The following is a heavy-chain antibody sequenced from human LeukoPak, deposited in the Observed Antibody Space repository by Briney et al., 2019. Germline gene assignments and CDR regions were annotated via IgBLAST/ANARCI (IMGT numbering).Heavy chain of an antibody. V-gene: IGHV3-30*04. CDR3: AKKAQYNGNYPLDY. D-gene: IGHD1-26*01. Sequence: PGGSLRLSCAASGFTFSSFAMHWVRQAPGKGLEWVAVISLNGGDTNYAGSVKGRFTISRDNSKNTLYLQMNSLRAEDTALYFCAKKAQYNGNYPLDYWGQGTLVTVSS. J-gene: IGHJ4*02. CDR1: GFTFSSFA. CDR2: ISLNGGDT.